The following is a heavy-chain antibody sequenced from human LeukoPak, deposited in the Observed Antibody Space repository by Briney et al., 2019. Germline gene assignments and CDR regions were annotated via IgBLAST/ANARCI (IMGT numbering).Heavy chain of an antibody. CDR3: ARAPGYGYVWGSYHYFDY. CDR2: INHSGST. Sequence: SETLSLTCAVYGGSFSGYYWSWIRQPPGKGLEWIGEINHSGSTNYNPSLKSRVTISVDTSKNQFSLKLSSVTAADTAVYYCARAPGYGYVWGSYHYFDYWGQGTLVTVSS. D-gene: IGHD3-16*02. V-gene: IGHV4-34*01. J-gene: IGHJ4*02. CDR1: GGSFSGYY.